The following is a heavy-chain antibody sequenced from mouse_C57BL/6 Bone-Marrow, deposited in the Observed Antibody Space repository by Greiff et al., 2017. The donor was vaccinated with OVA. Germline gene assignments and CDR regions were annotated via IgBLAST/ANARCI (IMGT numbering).Heavy chain of an antibody. D-gene: IGHD1-1*01. J-gene: IGHJ1*03. CDR2: IYPRDGST. CDR1: GYTFTSYD. V-gene: IGHV1-85*01. CDR3: AREDYYYEEWYFDV. Sequence: QLQQSGPELVKPGASVKLSCKASGYTFTSYDINWVKQRPGQGLEWIGWIYPRDGSTKYNEKFKGKATLTVDTSSSTAYMELHSLTSEDSAVYFCAREDYYYEEWYFDVWGTGTTVTVSS.